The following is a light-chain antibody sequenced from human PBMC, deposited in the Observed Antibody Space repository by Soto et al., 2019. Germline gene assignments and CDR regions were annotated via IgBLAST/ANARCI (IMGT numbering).Light chain of an antibody. CDR1: QSVDSSY. V-gene: IGKV3-20*01. CDR2: GAS. Sequence: EIVWTQSPGTLSLSPGERATLSCRASQSVDSSYLAWYHQRPGQAPRLLIYGASSRATGIPDRFSGSGSGTDFTLTISRLEPEDFAVYYCQQYVSSPFTFGPGTKVDIK. J-gene: IGKJ3*01. CDR3: QQYVSSPFT.